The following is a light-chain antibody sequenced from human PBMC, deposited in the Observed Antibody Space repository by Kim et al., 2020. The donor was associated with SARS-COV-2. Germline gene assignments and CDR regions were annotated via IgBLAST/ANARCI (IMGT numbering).Light chain of an antibody. V-gene: IGKV1-39*01. CDR1: QTINNC. J-gene: IGKJ2*03. CDR3: QQTYTTPYS. Sequence: SASVGDRVTIACRASQTINNCLNWYQQKPGRAPILLIYAATSLQSGVPSRFSGSGAGTDFTLTIASLQPEDFATYYCQQTYTTPYSFGQGTKLEI. CDR2: AAT.